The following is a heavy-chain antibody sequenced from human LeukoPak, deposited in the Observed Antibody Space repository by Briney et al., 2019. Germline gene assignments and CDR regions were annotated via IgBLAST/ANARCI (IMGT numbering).Heavy chain of an antibody. Sequence: GGSLRLSCTASGFTVSSNYMTWVRQAPGKGLEWVSLLYSAGSTYYADSVTGRFTISRDNSQNTLYLQMNSLRPDDTAVYYCARGFRSKPHDAFDIWGQGTMVTVSS. D-gene: IGHD1-26*01. CDR3: ARGFRSKPHDAFDI. V-gene: IGHV3-66*02. J-gene: IGHJ3*02. CDR1: GFTVSSNY. CDR2: LYSAGST.